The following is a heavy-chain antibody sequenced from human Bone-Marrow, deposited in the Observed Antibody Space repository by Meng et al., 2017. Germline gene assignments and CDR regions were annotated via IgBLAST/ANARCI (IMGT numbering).Heavy chain of an antibody. CDR3: ARTVGAVYNWFDP. CDR2: IIPILGIA. V-gene: IGHV1-69*02. Sequence: SVKVSCKASGGTFGSYTISWVRQAPGQGLEWMGRIIPILGIANYAQKFQGRVTITTDESTSTAYMELSSLRSEDTAVYYCARTVGAVYNWFDPWGQGTLVTVSS. D-gene: IGHD1-26*01. CDR1: GGTFGSYT. J-gene: IGHJ5*02.